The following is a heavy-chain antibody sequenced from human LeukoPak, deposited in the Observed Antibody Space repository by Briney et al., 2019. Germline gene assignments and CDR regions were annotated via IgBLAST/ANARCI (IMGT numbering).Heavy chain of an antibody. J-gene: IGHJ5*02. Sequence: QTGGSLRLSCRTSGFTFSSYAMSWVRQAPGRGPEWVSAIGSGGHTYYADSVKGRSTISRDNFGNTLSLQMSSLRAEDTAVYYCAKGNYDFIWGSSPWGQGTPVTVSS. CDR3: AKGNYDFIWGSSP. CDR1: GFTFSSYA. V-gene: IGHV3-23*01. D-gene: IGHD3-16*01. CDR2: IGSGGHT.